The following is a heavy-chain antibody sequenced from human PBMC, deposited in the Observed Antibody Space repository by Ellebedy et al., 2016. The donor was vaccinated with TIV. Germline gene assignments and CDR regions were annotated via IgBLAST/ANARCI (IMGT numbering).Heavy chain of an antibody. J-gene: IGHJ4*02. CDR2: ISSSGVSS. D-gene: IGHD3-22*01. CDR1: GFTFRNFA. CDR3: AKLDSSGYYYGRLDY. Sequence: GESLKISCAASGFTFRNFAMTWVRQAPGKGLEWVSSISSSGVSSDYADSVRGRVAISRDNPKSTLYLQMDSLRADDSAEYYCAKLDSSGYYYGRLDYWGQGTLVTVSS. V-gene: IGHV3-23*01.